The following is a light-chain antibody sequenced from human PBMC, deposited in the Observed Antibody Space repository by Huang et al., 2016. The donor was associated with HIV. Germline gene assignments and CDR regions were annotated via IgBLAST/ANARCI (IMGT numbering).Light chain of an antibody. CDR1: QRVLYSSNNKNY. V-gene: IGKV4-1*01. CDR3: QQYYSSPIT. CDR2: WAS. Sequence: DIVMTQSPDSLAVSLGERATINCKSSQRVLYSSNNKNYLTWYQQKPGQPPNLLIYWASTRESGVPDRFSGSGSGTDFTLTISSLQAEDVAVYYCQQYYSSPITFGQGTRLEIK. J-gene: IGKJ5*01.